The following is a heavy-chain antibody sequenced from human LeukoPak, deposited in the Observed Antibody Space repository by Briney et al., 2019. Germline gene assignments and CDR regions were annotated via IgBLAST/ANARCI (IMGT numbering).Heavy chain of an antibody. Sequence: SVKLSCKSSGYTFTGNYMRWVRQAPGQGHEWVGGIILIFGTANYAQKFQGRVTITADKSTSTAYMELSSLRSEDTAVYYCARRSSTLNFDYWGQGTLVTVSS. J-gene: IGHJ4*02. CDR2: IILIFGTA. CDR3: ARRSSTLNFDY. D-gene: IGHD6-13*01. CDR1: GYTFTGNY. V-gene: IGHV1-69*06.